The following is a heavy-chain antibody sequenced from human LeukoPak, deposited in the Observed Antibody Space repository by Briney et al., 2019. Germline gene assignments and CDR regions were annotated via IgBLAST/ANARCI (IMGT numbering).Heavy chain of an antibody. J-gene: IGHJ4*02. V-gene: IGHV3-33*01. CDR2: IWYDGSNK. D-gene: IGHD3-9*01. CDR3: ARVGQGILTGYASDY. Sequence: GRSLRLSCAASGFTFSSYGMHWVRQAPGKGLEWVAVIWYDGSNKYYADSVKGRFTISKDNSKNTLYLQMDSLRAEDTAVYYCARVGQGILTGYASDYWGQGTLVTVSS. CDR1: GFTFSSYG.